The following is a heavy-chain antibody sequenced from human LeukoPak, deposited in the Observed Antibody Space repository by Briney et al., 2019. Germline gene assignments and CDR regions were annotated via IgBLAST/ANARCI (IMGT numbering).Heavy chain of an antibody. CDR1: GGSVTRGAYS. J-gene: IGHJ4*01. CDR2: IYTSGDT. D-gene: IGHD3-10*01. CDR3: ASGDYGAGSPVMRY. Sequence: PSETLSLTCTVSGGSVTRGAYSWTWIRQPVGKGLEWIGRIYTSGDTKYIPSLKSRVTISVGASNNQFSLKLTSVTAADTAVYYCASGDYGAGSPVMRYWGHGTLVIVSS. V-gene: IGHV4-61*02.